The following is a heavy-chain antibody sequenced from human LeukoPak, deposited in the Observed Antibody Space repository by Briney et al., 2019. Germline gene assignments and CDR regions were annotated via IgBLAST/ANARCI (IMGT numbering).Heavy chain of an antibody. CDR3: ARLGSGSYRD. CDR1: GDSISTYY. D-gene: IGHD1-26*01. CDR2: IYYSGST. J-gene: IGHJ1*01. Sequence: SETLSLTCTVSGDSISTYYRSWIRQPPGKGLESIGYIYYSGSTNYNPSLKSRVTISVDTSKNQFSLKLSSVTAADTAVYYCARLGSGSYRDWGQGTLVTVSS. V-gene: IGHV4-59*01.